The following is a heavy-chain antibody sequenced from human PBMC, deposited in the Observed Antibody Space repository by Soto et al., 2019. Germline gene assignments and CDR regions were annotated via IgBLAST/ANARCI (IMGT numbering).Heavy chain of an antibody. CDR1: GGSISSVGYY. CDR3: ARVRHVKHHQTFDY. J-gene: IGHJ4*02. Sequence: QVQLQESGPGLVKPSQTLSLTCTVSGGSISSVGYYWSWIRQHPGKGLEWIGYIYYSGSTYYNPSLESRVTLSVDTSKNKFSLKLSSVTAAYTAVYYCARVRHVKHHQTFDYWGQGTLVTVSS. CDR2: IYYSGST. V-gene: IGHV4-31*03.